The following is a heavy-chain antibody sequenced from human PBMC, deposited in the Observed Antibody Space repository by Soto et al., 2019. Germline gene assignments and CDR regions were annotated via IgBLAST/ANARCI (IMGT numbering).Heavy chain of an antibody. V-gene: IGHV1-69*12. CDR2: IMPIFRTP. CDR3: ARDKDRQQLGGNYYYILDV. D-gene: IGHD3-10*01. CDR1: GGTFSNSA. J-gene: IGHJ6*02. Sequence: QVQLEQSGAEVKKPGSSVKVSCKASGGTFSNSAISWVRQAPGQGLEWMGGIMPIFRTPDYAQKFQGRVTITADXSXXXVXXELSGLKSDATAVYYCARDKDRQQLGGNYYYILDVWGQGTTVTVSS.